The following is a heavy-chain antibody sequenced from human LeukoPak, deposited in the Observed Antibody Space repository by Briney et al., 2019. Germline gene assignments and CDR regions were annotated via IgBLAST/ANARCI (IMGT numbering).Heavy chain of an antibody. CDR2: IFHNGNT. D-gene: IGHD4-17*01. Sequence: PSETLSLTCLVSGYPFTTGYYWGWIRQPPGKGLEWIGTIFHNGNTYYNPSLESRVTISIDTSKKQFSLNLNSVTATDTAVYYCGRLHHDYGRHVDYWGQGTLVTVSS. CDR1: GYPFTTGYY. J-gene: IGHJ4*02. CDR3: GRLHHDYGRHVDY. V-gene: IGHV4-38-2*01.